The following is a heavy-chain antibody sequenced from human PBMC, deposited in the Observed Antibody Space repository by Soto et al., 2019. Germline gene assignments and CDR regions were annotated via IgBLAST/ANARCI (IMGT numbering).Heavy chain of an antibody. J-gene: IGHJ4*02. CDR3: ARTVVVVVPDNFGH. Sequence: DVQLLETGGGVVQPGGSLRLSCAASGFVFRNLTTNWVRQAPGKGLEYVAIISFNGAVIFDADSVRGRFTISRDSAKNSLYLQMNSLRGEDTAVYYCARTVVVVVPDNFGHWGQGTLVTVSS. CDR1: GFVFRNLT. D-gene: IGHD2-2*01. V-gene: IGHV3-48*04. CDR2: ISFNGAVI.